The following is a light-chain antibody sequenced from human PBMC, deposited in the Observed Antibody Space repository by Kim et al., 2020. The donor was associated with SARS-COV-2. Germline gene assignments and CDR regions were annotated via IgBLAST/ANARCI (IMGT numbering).Light chain of an antibody. CDR1: QSVDNE. V-gene: IGKV3-11*01. J-gene: IGKJ5*01. Sequence: PGERAALSCRASQSVDNELAWYLQKPGQAPRLLIYDASNRATGIPPRFSASESGTDFTLTISRLEPEDFAVYYCQQRHRWPPTFGQGTRLEIK. CDR3: QQRHRWPPT. CDR2: DAS.